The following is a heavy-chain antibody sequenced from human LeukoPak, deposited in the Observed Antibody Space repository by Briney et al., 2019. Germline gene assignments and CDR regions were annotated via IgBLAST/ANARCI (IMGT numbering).Heavy chain of an antibody. Sequence: SQTLSLTCAVSGGSISSGGYSWSWIRQPPGKGLEWIGYIYHSGSTYYNPSLKSRVTISVDTSKNQFSLKLSSVTAADTAVYYCATLRSGAWGQGTLVTVSS. CDR2: IYHSGST. J-gene: IGHJ4*02. D-gene: IGHD3-10*01. V-gene: IGHV4-30-2*01. CDR1: GGSISSGGYS. CDR3: ATLRSGA.